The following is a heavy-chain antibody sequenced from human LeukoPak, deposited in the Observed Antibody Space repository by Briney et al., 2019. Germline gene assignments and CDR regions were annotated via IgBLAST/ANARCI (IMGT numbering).Heavy chain of an antibody. Sequence: GGSLRLSCAASGFTFSSYGMHWVRQAPGKGLEWVAVISYDGSNKYYADSVKGRFTISRDNSKNTLYLQMNSLRAGDTAVYYCAKPLRYQDYYYGMDVWGQGTTVTVSS. CDR2: ISYDGSNK. J-gene: IGHJ6*02. D-gene: IGHD2-2*01. CDR3: AKPLRYQDYYYGMDV. V-gene: IGHV3-30*18. CDR1: GFTFSSYG.